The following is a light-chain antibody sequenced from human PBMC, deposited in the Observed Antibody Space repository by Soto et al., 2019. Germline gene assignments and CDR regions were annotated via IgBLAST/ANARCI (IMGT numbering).Light chain of an antibody. CDR3: SSYTSSSTPVV. J-gene: IGLJ2*01. CDR1: NSVVGGYNY. V-gene: IGLV2-14*01. CDR2: DVS. Sequence: QSVLTQPASVSGSPGQSITISCTGTNSVVGGYNYVTWYQQHPGKAPKLMIYDVSNRPSGVSNRFSGSKSGNTASLTISGLQAEDEADYYCSSYTSSSTPVVFGGGTKVTVL.